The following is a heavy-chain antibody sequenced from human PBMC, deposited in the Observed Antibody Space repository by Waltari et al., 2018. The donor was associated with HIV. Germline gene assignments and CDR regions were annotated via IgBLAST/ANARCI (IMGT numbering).Heavy chain of an antibody. D-gene: IGHD3-3*01. CDR1: GFTVNTYA. Sequence: QVQLVESGGGVVPPGRSLRLTGAASGFTVNTYAMHGVRQAPGKGLEWVADVSYDGSDKHYADSVKGRFTISRDNAKNTVYLQLSSLRAEDTAAYYCAKDVRYWDGLFYVGHDAFDVWGQGTMVTVSS. CDR2: VSYDGSDK. CDR3: AKDVRYWDGLFYVGHDAFDV. J-gene: IGHJ3*01. V-gene: IGHV3-30-3*02.